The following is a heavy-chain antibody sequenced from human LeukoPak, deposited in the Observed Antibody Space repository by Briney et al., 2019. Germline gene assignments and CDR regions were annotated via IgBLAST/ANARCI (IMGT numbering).Heavy chain of an antibody. CDR1: GYTFTSYY. CDR2: INPSGGST. Sequence: ASVKVSCKASGYTFTSYYMHWVRQAPGQGLEWMGIINPSGGSTIYAHKFQGRVTMTRDMSTSTVYMELSSLRSDDTAVYYCATSWFGESFDYWGQGTLVTVSS. CDR3: ATSWFGESFDY. J-gene: IGHJ4*02. D-gene: IGHD3-10*01. V-gene: IGHV1-46*01.